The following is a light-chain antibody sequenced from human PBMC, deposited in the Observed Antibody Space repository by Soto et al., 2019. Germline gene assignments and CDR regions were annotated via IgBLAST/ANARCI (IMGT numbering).Light chain of an antibody. V-gene: IGKV3-20*01. J-gene: IGKJ4*01. CDR2: GAS. CDR1: QSVSSSY. CDR3: QQYGSSLVT. Sequence: EIVLTQSPGTLSLSPGERATLSCRASQSVSSSYLAWYQQKPGQAPRLLIYGASSRATGIPDRFSGSGSGTDFTLTFSRLEPEDFAVYYCQQYGSSLVTFGGGTKVEIK.